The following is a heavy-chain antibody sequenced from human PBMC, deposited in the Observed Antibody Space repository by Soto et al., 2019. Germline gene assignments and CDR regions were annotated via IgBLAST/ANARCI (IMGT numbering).Heavy chain of an antibody. D-gene: IGHD3-10*01. CDR2: ISYDGSNK. CDR1: GFTFSSYG. CDR3: AKDVGNYYGSGSYFHDFDY. J-gene: IGHJ4*02. Sequence: PGGSLRLSCAASGFTFSSYGMHWVRQAPGKGLEWVAVISYDGSNKYYADSVKGRFTISRDNSKNTLYLQMNSLRAEDTAVYYCAKDVGNYYGSGSYFHDFDYWGQGTLVPVSS. V-gene: IGHV3-30*18.